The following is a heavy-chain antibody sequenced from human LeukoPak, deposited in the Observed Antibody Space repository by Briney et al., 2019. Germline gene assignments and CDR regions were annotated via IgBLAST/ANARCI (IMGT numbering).Heavy chain of an antibody. J-gene: IGHJ6*03. CDR1: GFTFSDYA. V-gene: IGHV3-30*04. CDR3: ASNIVGATPWVYYYYMDV. Sequence: GGSLRLSCAASGFTFSDYAMHWVRQAPGKGLEWVAIISYDGSNKYYADSVKGRFTISRDSSKNTLYLQMNSLRGEDAAVSYCASNIVGATPWVYYYYMDVWGKGTTVTVSS. CDR2: ISYDGSNK. D-gene: IGHD1-26*01.